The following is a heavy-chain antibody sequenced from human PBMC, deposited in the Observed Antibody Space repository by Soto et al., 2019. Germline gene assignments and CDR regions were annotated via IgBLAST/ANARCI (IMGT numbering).Heavy chain of an antibody. CDR2: ISGSGGST. CDR3: AKVPKYYYDSSGKGYYFDY. V-gene: IGHV3-23*01. J-gene: IGHJ4*02. D-gene: IGHD3-22*01. CDR1: GFTFSSYA. Sequence: GGSLRLSCAASGFTFSSYAMSWVRRAPGKGLEWVSAISGSGGSTYYADSVKGRFTISRDNSKNTLYLQMNSLRAEDTAVYYCAKVPKYYYDSSGKGYYFDYWGQGTLVTVSS.